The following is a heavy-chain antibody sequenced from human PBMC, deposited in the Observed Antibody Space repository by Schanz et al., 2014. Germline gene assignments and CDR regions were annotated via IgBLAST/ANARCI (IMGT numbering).Heavy chain of an antibody. CDR1: GFTFNSYA. CDR3: ARAHGNNWYGKGLDY. D-gene: IGHD1-1*01. J-gene: IGHJ4*02. Sequence: DVQLLESGGGLVQPGGSLRLSCAASGFTFNSYAMTWVRQAPGKGLEWVSSISHSGGSKYYADSVKGRFTISRDNSKNTLYLQMNSLRADDTAVYFCARAHGNNWYGKGLDYWGQGTQVTVS. V-gene: IGHV3-23*01. CDR2: ISHSGGSK.